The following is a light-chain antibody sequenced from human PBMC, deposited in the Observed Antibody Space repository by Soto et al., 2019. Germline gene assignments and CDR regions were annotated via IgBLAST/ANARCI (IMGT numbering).Light chain of an antibody. Sequence: QSVLTQPPSVSGAPGQRVTISCTGSSSNIGAGYDVHWYQQLPGTAPKLLIYDSFNRPSGVPERFSGSKSGTSASLAITGLQAEDEADYYCQSYDSSLSGYVFGTGTQLTVL. CDR1: SSNIGAGYD. V-gene: IGLV1-40*01. J-gene: IGLJ1*01. CDR3: QSYDSSLSGYV. CDR2: DSF.